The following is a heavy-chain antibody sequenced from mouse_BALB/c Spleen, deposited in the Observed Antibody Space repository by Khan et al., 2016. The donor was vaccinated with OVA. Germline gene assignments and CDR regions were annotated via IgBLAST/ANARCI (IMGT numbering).Heavy chain of an antibody. J-gene: IGHJ3*01. CDR2: IRSAATYT. V-gene: IGHV5-9-1*01. CDR3: TNGSYGWFAY. Sequence: EVELVESGGGLVEPGGSLKLSCAASGFTFSSFVMSSVRQTPAKRLEWVATIRSAATYTYYPHSVKGRFTISRDNAKNTLYLQMNRLRPDDTAIYYCTNGSYGWFAYWGQGTLVTVST. D-gene: IGHD1-1*02. CDR1: GFTFSSFV.